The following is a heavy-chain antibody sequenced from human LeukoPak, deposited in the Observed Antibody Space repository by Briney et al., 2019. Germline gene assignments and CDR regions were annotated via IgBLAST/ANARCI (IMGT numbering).Heavy chain of an antibody. Sequence: GGSLRLSCAASGFTFSSYSMNWVRQAPGKGLEWVSSISSSSSYIYYADSVKGRFTISRDNAKNSLYLQMNSLRAEDTAVYYCARVFRSGWSPYFDYWGQGTLVTVSS. CDR2: ISSSSSYI. CDR3: ARVFRSGWSPYFDY. V-gene: IGHV3-21*01. J-gene: IGHJ4*02. CDR1: GFTFSSYS. D-gene: IGHD6-19*01.